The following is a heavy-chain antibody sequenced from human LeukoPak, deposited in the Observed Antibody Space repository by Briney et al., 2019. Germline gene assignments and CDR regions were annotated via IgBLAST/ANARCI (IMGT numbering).Heavy chain of an antibody. V-gene: IGHV4-30-4*08. CDR2: IYYSGST. CDR3: ARALRSYCSSTSCYHAPGAFDI. J-gene: IGHJ3*02. CDR1: GGSISSGDYY. Sequence: SQTLSLTCTVSGGSISSGDYYWSWIRQPPGKGLEWIGYIYYSGSTYYNPSLKSRVTISVDTSKNPFSLKLSSVTAADRAVYCCARALRSYCSSTSCYHAPGAFDIWGQGTMVTVSS. D-gene: IGHD2-2*01.